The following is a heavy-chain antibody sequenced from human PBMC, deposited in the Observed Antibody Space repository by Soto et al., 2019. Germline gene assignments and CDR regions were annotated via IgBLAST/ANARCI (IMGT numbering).Heavy chain of an antibody. CDR1: GFTFNNYA. J-gene: IGHJ5*01. D-gene: IGHD3-10*01. Sequence: PGGSLRLSCAASGFTFNNYAMSWVRQAPGKGLEWVSLVNSGYTTYYADSVKGRFTISRDNSKNTVYLQMNSLRAEDTAIYYCAKGCYGSASYYDSWGQGTLVTVSS. CDR3: AKGCYGSASYYDS. CDR2: VNSGYTT. V-gene: IGHV3-23*01.